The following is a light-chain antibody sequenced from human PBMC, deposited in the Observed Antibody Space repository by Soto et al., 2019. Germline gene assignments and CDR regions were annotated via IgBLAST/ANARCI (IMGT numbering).Light chain of an antibody. J-gene: IGLJ1*01. CDR1: SSDIGGYDY. V-gene: IGLV2-14*03. CDR2: DVS. Sequence: QSVLTQPASVSGSPRQSITISFTGSSSDIGGYDYVSWYQQYPGKAPKLMIYDVSNRPSGVSNRFSGSKSGNTASLTISGLQADDEADYYCSSFTSSTTRVFGTGTKSPS. CDR3: SSFTSSTTRV.